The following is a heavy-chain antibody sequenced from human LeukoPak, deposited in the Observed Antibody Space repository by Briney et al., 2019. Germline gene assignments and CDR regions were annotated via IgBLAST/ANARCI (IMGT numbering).Heavy chain of an antibody. J-gene: IGHJ6*03. D-gene: IGHD2-2*01. CDR2: INPNSGGT. V-gene: IGHV1-2*02. Sequence: ASVKVSCKASGYTFTGYYMHWVRQAPGQGLEWMGWINPNSGGTNYAQKFQGRVTMTRDTSISTAYMELSRLRSDDTAVYYCARGEVVPAASLIYMDVWGKGTTVTISS. CDR1: GYTFTGYY. CDR3: ARGEVVPAASLIYMDV.